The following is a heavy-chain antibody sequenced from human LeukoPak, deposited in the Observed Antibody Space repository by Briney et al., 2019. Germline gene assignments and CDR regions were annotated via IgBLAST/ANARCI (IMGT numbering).Heavy chain of an antibody. V-gene: IGHV1-69*06. J-gene: IGHJ4*02. CDR1: GGTFSSYA. CDR2: IIPIFGTA. D-gene: IGHD3-10*01. Sequence: SVKVSCKASGGTFSSYAISWVRQAPGQGLEWMGGIIPIFGTANYAQKFQGRVTITADKSTSTAYMELSSLRSEDTAVYYCATTTIWFGELWPPMDYWGQGTLVTVSS. CDR3: ATTTIWFGELWPPMDY.